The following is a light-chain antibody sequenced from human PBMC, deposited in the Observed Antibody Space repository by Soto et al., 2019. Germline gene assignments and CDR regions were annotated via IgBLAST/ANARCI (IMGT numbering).Light chain of an antibody. CDR2: DAF. V-gene: IGKV1-33*01. CDR1: QGINNY. CDR3: QQYDILPPT. Sequence: DIQMTQTPSSLSASVGDRVTITCRASQGINNYLVWYQQKPGKAPELLIYDAFTLQTGVPSMFSGGGSGTEFTLTISSLQPEDVARYYCQQYDILPPTLGQGTRLEI. J-gene: IGKJ2*01.